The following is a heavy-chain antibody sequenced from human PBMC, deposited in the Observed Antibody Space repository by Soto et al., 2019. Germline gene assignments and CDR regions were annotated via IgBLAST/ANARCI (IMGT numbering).Heavy chain of an antibody. CDR1: GGSITGYY. J-gene: IGHJ6*02. V-gene: IGHV4-59*01. CDR3: ARHDAVPQRQKGMGV. Sequence: SETLSLTCTVSGGSITGYYWSWIRQPPVRGLEWIGYIYYAGNTLYTPSLKSRVTISVDTSKNQFSLKLSSVTAADTAVYYCARHDAVPQRQKGMGVWGQGTTVTVSS. CDR2: IYYAGNT. D-gene: IGHD6-25*01.